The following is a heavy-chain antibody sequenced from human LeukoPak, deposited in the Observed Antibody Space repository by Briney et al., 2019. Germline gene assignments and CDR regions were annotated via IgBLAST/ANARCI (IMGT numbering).Heavy chain of an antibody. Sequence: GGSLRLSCAASGFTFSSYAMSWVRQAPGKGLEWVSAIRDSGSSTHYADSVKGRFTTSRDNSKNTLFLQMNSLRAEDTAVYYCARAMATTIDYWGQGTLVTVSS. J-gene: IGHJ4*02. D-gene: IGHD5-24*01. CDR1: GFTFSSYA. CDR3: ARAMATTIDY. CDR2: IRDSGSST. V-gene: IGHV3-23*01.